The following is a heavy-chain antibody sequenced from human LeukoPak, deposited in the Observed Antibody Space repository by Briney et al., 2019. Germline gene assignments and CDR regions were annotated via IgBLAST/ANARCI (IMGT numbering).Heavy chain of an antibody. CDR3: AKHRSFYGNSAVDS. CDR1: GFTFSSYG. J-gene: IGHJ4*02. D-gene: IGHD4-23*01. V-gene: IGHV3-23*01. CDR2: ISGSGGTT. Sequence: GGSLRLSCAASGFTFSSYGMSWVRQAPGKGLEWVLPISGSGGTTYYADSVKGRFTISRDNSKNTLYLQMNSLRAEDTAVYYCAKHRSFYGNSAVDSWGQGTLVTVSS.